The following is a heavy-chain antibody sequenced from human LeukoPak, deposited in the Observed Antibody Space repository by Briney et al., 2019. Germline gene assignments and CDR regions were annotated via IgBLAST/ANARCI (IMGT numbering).Heavy chain of an antibody. J-gene: IGHJ4*02. D-gene: IGHD5-12*01. CDR3: ARNTRKYSGYDYAY. Sequence: ASVKVSCKASGHTVTSYGISWVRQAPGQRLECMGWISAYNGNTNYAQKLQGRVTMTTDTSTSTAYMELRSLRSDDTAVYYCARNTRKYSGYDYAYWGQGTLVTVSS. V-gene: IGHV1-18*01. CDR1: GHTVTSYG. CDR2: ISAYNGNT.